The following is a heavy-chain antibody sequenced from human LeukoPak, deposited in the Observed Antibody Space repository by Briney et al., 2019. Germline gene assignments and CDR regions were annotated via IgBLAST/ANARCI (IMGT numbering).Heavy chain of an antibody. CDR2: ISYDGSNK. D-gene: IGHD3-3*01. Sequence: GGSLRLSCAVSGFIFSSYAMHWVRQAPGKGLEWVAVISYDGSNKYYADSVKGRFTISRDNSKNTLYLQMNSLRAEDTAAYYCASQKETYYDFWSGYYPSEFDYWGQGTLVTVSS. J-gene: IGHJ4*02. CDR3: ASQKETYYDFWSGYYPSEFDY. V-gene: IGHV3-30*04. CDR1: GFIFSSYA.